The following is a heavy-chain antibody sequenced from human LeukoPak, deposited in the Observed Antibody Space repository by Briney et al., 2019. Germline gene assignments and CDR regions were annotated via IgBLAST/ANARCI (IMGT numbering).Heavy chain of an antibody. J-gene: IGHJ4*02. CDR1: AFTFSHYG. CDR3: AKDAQRGFAYSNSLEH. Sequence: PGRSLRLSCEASAFTFSHYGMQWVRQAPGEGPEWVAVIWRDGTNQYYADSAKDRFTISRDDFKNMVSLKMNRLRDEDTAVYYCAKDAQRGFAYSNSLEHWGQGSLVTVSS. V-gene: IGHV3-33*06. CDR2: IWRDGTNQ. D-gene: IGHD4-11*01.